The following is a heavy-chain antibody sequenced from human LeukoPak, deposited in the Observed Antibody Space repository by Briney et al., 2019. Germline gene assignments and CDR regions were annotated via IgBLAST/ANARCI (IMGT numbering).Heavy chain of an antibody. CDR3: AKDQSGGSSMIVGYYFDY. V-gene: IGHV3-7*03. CDR1: QFTFSTYW. J-gene: IGHJ4*02. CDR2: IKQDGSEK. D-gene: IGHD3-22*01. Sequence: GGSLRLSCAASQFTFSTYWMSWVRQAPGKGLEWVADIKQDGSEKYYVDSVKGRFTISRQNAKNSLFLQMNSLRAEDTAVYYCAKDQSGGSSMIVGYYFDYWGQGTLVTVSS.